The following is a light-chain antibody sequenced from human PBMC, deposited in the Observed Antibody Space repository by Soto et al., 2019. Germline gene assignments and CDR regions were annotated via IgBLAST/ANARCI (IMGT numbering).Light chain of an antibody. Sequence: IQMTQSPSSLSASVGDRVTITCRASPSIGTYLNWYQHKLGKDPKLLIYAASSLQVGFPSRFTGSGSWTDFTLTINSLHPEDFATYFCQQSYSIPITFGQGKRLEIK. CDR3: QQSYSIPIT. CDR1: PSIGTY. J-gene: IGKJ5*01. CDR2: AAS. V-gene: IGKV1-39*01.